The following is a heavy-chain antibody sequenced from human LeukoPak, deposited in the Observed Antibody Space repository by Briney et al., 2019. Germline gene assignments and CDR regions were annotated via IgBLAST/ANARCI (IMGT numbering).Heavy chain of an antibody. D-gene: IGHD6-13*01. Sequence: SETLSLTCTVSGGSISSYYWSWIRQPPGKGLEWIGYIYYSGSTNYNPSLKSRVTISVDTSKNQFSLKLSSVTAADTAVYYCARLSGYSSSWLPNYYYYYMDVWGKGTTVTVSS. J-gene: IGHJ6*03. V-gene: IGHV4-59*08. CDR1: GGSISSYY. CDR2: IYYSGST. CDR3: ARLSGYSSSWLPNYYYYYMDV.